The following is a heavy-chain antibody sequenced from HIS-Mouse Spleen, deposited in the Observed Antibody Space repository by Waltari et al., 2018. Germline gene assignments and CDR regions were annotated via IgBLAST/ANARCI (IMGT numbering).Heavy chain of an antibody. Sequence: QLQLQESGPGLVKPSETLSLTCTVSGGSISSSSYYLGWIRQPPGKGLEWIGSIYYSGSTHYNPSLKSRVTIAVDTSKNQFSLKLSSVTAADTAVYYCAREIPYSSSWYDWYFDLWGRGTLVTVSS. CDR3: AREIPYSSSWYDWYFDL. J-gene: IGHJ2*01. CDR1: GGSISSSSYY. V-gene: IGHV4-39*07. D-gene: IGHD6-13*01. CDR2: IYYSGST.